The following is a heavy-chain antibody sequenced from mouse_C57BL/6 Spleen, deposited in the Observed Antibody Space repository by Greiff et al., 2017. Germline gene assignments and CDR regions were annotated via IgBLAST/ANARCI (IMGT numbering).Heavy chain of an antibody. V-gene: IGHV1-81*01. CDR2: IYPRSGNT. D-gene: IGHD2-2*01. J-gene: IGHJ3*01. CDR1: GYTFTSYG. Sequence: QVQLKQSGAELARPGASVKLSCKASGYTFTSYGISWVKQRTGKGLEWIGEIYPRSGNTYYNEKFKGKATLTADKSSSTAYMELRSLTSEDSAVYFCAKSNMVTPARFAYWGQEALATVSA. CDR3: AKSNMVTPARFAY.